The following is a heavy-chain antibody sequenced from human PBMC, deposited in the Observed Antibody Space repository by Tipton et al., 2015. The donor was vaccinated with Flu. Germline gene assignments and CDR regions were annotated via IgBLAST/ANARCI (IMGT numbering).Heavy chain of an antibody. CDR1: GAYITNSNW. Sequence: TLSLTCVVSGAYITNSNWWTWVRQPPGKGLEWIGEIYHNGRTRYNPSLKSRVTISVDKSKNQFSLKLSSVTAADTAVYYCTKRDYNRWFFSNWGQGALVTVSS. CDR3: TKRDYNRWFFSN. J-gene: IGHJ4*02. V-gene: IGHV4-4*02. D-gene: IGHD1-1*01. CDR2: IYHNGRT.